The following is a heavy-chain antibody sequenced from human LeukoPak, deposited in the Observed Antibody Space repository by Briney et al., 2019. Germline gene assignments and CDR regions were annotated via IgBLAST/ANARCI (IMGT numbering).Heavy chain of an antibody. CDR3: TTARGRSVYVWGSYRPPES. Sequence: PGGSLRLSCAASGFTFSSYEMNWVRQAPGKGLEWVSYISSSGSTIYYADSVKGRFTISRDNSKNSLYLQMNSLRAEDTAVYYCTTARGRSVYVWGSYRPPESWGPGTLVSLSS. D-gene: IGHD3-16*02. CDR1: GFTFSSYE. CDR2: ISSSGSTI. J-gene: IGHJ5*02. V-gene: IGHV3-48*03.